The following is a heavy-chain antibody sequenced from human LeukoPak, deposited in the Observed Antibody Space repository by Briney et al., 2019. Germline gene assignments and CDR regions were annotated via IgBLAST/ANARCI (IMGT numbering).Heavy chain of an antibody. CDR3: ARAGGHRSSWPYFDY. D-gene: IGHD6-13*01. CDR2: IYYSGST. CDR1: GGSISSYY. Sequence: PSETLSLTCTASGGSISSYYWSWIRQPPGKGLEWIGYIYYSGSTNYNPSLKSRVTISVDTSKNQFSLKLSSVTAADTAVYYCARAGGHRSSWPYFDYWGQGTLVTVSS. J-gene: IGHJ4*02. V-gene: IGHV4-59*01.